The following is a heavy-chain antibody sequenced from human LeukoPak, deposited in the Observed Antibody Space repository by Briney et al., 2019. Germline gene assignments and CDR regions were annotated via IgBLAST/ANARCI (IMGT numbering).Heavy chain of an antibody. CDR1: GYLLISYD. Sequence: GASVKVSCKASGYLLISYDINWVRQATGQGLEWMGWMNPNSGHTGYAQRFQGRVTMTRDTSISTAYMELSSLRSEDMAVYYCVRVQSGSYARYGMDVWGQGTTVTVSS. CDR2: MNPNSGHT. V-gene: IGHV1-8*01. J-gene: IGHJ6*02. CDR3: VRVQSGSYARYGMDV. D-gene: IGHD1-26*01.